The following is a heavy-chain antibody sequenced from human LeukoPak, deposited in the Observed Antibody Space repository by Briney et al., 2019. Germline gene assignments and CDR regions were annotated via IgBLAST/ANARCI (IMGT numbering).Heavy chain of an antibody. V-gene: IGHV1-46*01. Sequence: ASVKVSCKASGYTFTSYYMHWVRQAPGQGLEWMGIINPSGGSTSYAQKFQGRVTMTRDTSTGTVYMELSSLRSGDTAVYYCARIRGCSSTSCYYYFDYWGRGTLVTVSS. CDR2: INPSGGST. CDR3: ARIRGCSSTSCYYYFDY. D-gene: IGHD2-2*01. CDR1: GYTFTSYY. J-gene: IGHJ4*02.